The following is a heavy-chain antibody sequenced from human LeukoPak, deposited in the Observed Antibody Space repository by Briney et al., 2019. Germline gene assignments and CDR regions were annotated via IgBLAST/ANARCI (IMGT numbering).Heavy chain of an antibody. J-gene: IGHJ5*02. D-gene: IGHD3-22*01. Sequence: GASVKVSCKASGYTFTSYGISWVRQAPGQGLEWMRWISTYKGNTNYAQKLQGRVTMTTDTSTSTVYMELRSLRSDDTAVYYCARDQYYDSKGWFDPWGQGTLVTVSS. V-gene: IGHV1-18*01. CDR3: ARDQYYDSKGWFDP. CDR2: ISTYKGNT. CDR1: GYTFTSYG.